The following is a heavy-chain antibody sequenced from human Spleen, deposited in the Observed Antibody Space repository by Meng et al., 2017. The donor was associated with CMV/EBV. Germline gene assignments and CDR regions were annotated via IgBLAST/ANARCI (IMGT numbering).Heavy chain of an antibody. CDR2: IDPNNGGT. CDR1: EDSFTTYY. CDR3: ATEPVKMTSEGIDS. V-gene: IGHV1-2*02. D-gene: IGHD4-11*01. Sequence: ASVKVSCKTSEDSFTTYYMHWVRQAPGQGLEWMGWIDPNNGGTNYAQRFQGRVTLTRDTSISTAYMELRGLRSDDTAVYYCATEPVKMTSEGIDSWGQGTLVTVSS. J-gene: IGHJ5*01.